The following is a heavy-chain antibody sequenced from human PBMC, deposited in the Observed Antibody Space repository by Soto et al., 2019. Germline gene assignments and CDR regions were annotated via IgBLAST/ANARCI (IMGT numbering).Heavy chain of an antibody. D-gene: IGHD3-22*01. CDR3: ARLIPPDLIGYYYGIVDF. CDR2: IYYSGTT. Sequence: PSETLSLTCTVSGASISRSPMYWGWIRQSPRKGLEWIASIYYSGTTYYNLSLKGRVIMSVDTSKNQFSLKLTSVTAADTALYYCARLIPPDLIGYYYGIVDFWGQGALVTVSS. J-gene: IGHJ4*02. V-gene: IGHV4-39*01. CDR1: GASISRSPMY.